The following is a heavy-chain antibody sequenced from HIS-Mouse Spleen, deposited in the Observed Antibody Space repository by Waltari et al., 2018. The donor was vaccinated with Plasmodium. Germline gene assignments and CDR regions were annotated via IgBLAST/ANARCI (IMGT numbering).Heavy chain of an antibody. D-gene: IGHD6-6*01. CDR1: GFSLSTSGMC. J-gene: IGHJ4*02. V-gene: IGHV2-70*15. CDR3: ARHKKRGQLVRGYFDY. CDR2: IDWEDDK. Sequence: QVTLRESGPALVKPTQTLTLTCTFSGFSLSTSGMCVSWIRQPPGKALGWLARIDWEDDKYYSTSRKTRLTISKDTSKNQVVLTMTNMDPVDTATYYCARHKKRGQLVRGYFDYWGQGTLVTVSS.